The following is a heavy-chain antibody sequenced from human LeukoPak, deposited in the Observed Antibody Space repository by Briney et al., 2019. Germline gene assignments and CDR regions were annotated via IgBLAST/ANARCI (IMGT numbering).Heavy chain of an antibody. CDR2: IYYSGST. CDR1: GGSISSYY. Sequence: SETLSLTCTVSGGSISSYYWSWIRQPPGKGLEWIGYIYYSGSTNYNPSLKSRVTISVDTSKNQFSLKLSSVTAADTAVYYCASCISGDYVLSFDPWGQGTLVTVSS. CDR3: ASCISGDYVLSFDP. J-gene: IGHJ5*02. D-gene: IGHD4-17*01. V-gene: IGHV4-59*01.